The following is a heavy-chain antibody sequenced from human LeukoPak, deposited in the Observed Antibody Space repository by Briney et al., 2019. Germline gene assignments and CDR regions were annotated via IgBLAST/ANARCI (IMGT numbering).Heavy chain of an antibody. CDR1: GCTFSSYW. CDR3: ARLYYDFWSVYYSDNGNIYMDV. D-gene: IGHD3-3*01. Sequence: GGSLRLSCAASGCTFSSYWMHWVRQAPGKGLVWVSRINDDGRNTSYADSVKGRFTISRDNAKNTLYLQMNSLRAEDTAVYYCARLYYDFWSVYYSDNGNIYMDVWGKGTTVTVSS. CDR2: INDDGRNT. V-gene: IGHV3-74*01. J-gene: IGHJ6*03.